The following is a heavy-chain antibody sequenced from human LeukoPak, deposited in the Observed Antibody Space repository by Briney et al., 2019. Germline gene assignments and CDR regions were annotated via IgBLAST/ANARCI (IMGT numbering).Heavy chain of an antibody. Sequence: PGGSLRLSCTASGFTFGSYVMSWVHQAPGRGLEWVSSISDTGGTTYYADSVKGRFTISRDNSKNTLFLQMNSLRADDTAEYYCAKNAGPSFTFAAFDMWAHGTVVTVSS. CDR2: ISDTGGTT. CDR3: AKNAGPSFTFAAFDM. CDR1: GFTFGSYV. D-gene: IGHD3-10*01. J-gene: IGHJ3*02. V-gene: IGHV3-23*01.